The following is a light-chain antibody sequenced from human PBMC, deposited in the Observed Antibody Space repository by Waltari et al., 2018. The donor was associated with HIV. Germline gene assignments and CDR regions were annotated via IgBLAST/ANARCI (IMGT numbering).Light chain of an antibody. CDR3: AAWDDSLNGVV. CDR2: SNN. J-gene: IGLJ2*01. CDR1: SSNIGSNT. Sequence: QSVLTQPPSAYGTPGQRVTIACSGSSSNIGSNTVNWYPQLPGTAPKLLIYSNNQRPSGVPDRFSGSKSGTSASLAISGLQSEDEADYYCAAWDDSLNGVVFGGGTKLTVL. V-gene: IGLV1-44*01.